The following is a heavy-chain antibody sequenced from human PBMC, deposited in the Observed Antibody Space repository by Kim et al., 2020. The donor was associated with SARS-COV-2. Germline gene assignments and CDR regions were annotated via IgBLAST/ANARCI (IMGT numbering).Heavy chain of an antibody. J-gene: IGHJ6*02. V-gene: IGHV5-51*01. CDR1: GYSFTSYL. CDR3: ARRVATIEGDYYYYYGMDV. CDR2: IYPGDSDT. Sequence: GESLKISCKGSGYSFTSYLIGWVRQMPGKGLEWMGIIYPGDSDTRYSPSFQGQVTISADKSISTAYLQWSSLKASDTAMYYCARRVATIEGDYYYYYGMDVWGQGTTVTVPS. D-gene: IGHD5-12*01.